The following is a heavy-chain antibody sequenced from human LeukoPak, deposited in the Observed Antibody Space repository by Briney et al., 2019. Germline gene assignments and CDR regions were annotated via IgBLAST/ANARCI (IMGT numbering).Heavy chain of an antibody. J-gene: IGHJ4*02. CDR1: GFTYDVYA. CDR3: ARVLLHFDWSPFDY. CDR2: ISWIGSST. V-gene: IGHV3-20*04. D-gene: IGHD3-9*01. Sequence: RGSLTLSCAASGFTYDVYAMRWVRQGPGRGLAWVFGISWIGSSTGHADSVKGRFTISRDNARTSLYLQMNSLRAEDTAFYYCARVLLHFDWSPFDYWGQGILVTVSS.